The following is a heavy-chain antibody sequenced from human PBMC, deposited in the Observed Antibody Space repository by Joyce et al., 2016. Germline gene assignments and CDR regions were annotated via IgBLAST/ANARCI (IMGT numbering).Heavy chain of an antibody. CDR1: GFSLTTNSQG. Sequence: QITLKESGPALVKPRQTLTLTCNFSGFSLTTNSQGVGWIRQPPGKPLELLALIYWDDDKRYSPSLKSRLTITKDTSKNQVVLTLADVDSLDTATYYCAHRHNAVGGTTFDSWGQGTLVTVSS. CDR3: AHRHNAVGGTTFDS. J-gene: IGHJ4*02. V-gene: IGHV2-5*02. CDR2: IYWDDDK. D-gene: IGHD1/OR15-1a*01.